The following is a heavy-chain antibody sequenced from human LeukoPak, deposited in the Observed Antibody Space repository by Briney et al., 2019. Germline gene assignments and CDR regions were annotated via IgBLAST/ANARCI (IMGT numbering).Heavy chain of an antibody. CDR3: AKDLPSSSWYALDRYYGMDV. CDR1: GFTFSSYG. D-gene: IGHD6-13*01. J-gene: IGHJ6*02. Sequence: GGSLRLSRAASGFTFSSYGMHWVRQAPGKGLEWVAVISYDGSNKYYADSVKGRFTISRDNSKNTLYLQMNSLRAEDTAVYYCAKDLPSSSWYALDRYYGMDVWGQGTTITVSS. CDR2: ISYDGSNK. V-gene: IGHV3-30*18.